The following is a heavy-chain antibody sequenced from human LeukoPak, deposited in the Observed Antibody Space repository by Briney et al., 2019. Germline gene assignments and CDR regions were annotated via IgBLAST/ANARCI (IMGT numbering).Heavy chain of an antibody. Sequence: QPGGSLRLSCAASGFTFSSCGMHWVRQAPGKGLEWVAFIRYDGSNKYYADSVKGRFTISRDNSKNTLYLQMNSLRAEDTAVYYCAKPTDDYSNYFDYWGQGTLVTVSS. CDR2: IRYDGSNK. V-gene: IGHV3-30*02. CDR3: AKPTDDYSNYFDY. J-gene: IGHJ4*02. CDR1: GFTFSSCG. D-gene: IGHD4-11*01.